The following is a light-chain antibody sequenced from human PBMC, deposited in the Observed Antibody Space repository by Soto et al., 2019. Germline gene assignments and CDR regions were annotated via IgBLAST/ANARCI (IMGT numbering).Light chain of an antibody. CDR3: QQRTNWPYT. V-gene: IGKV3-11*01. Sequence: EIVLTQSPATLSLSPGERATLSCRASQSVSSSLAWYQQKPGQAPRLLIYDASNRATGIPARFSVSGSGTDFTLTISSLEPEDFAVYYCQQRTNWPYTFGQGTKLEIK. J-gene: IGKJ2*01. CDR1: QSVSSS. CDR2: DAS.